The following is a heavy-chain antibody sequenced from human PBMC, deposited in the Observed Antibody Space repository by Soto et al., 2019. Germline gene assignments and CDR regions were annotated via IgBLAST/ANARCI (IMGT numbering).Heavy chain of an antibody. Sequence: SETLSLTCTVSGGSISSYYLSWIRQPPGKGLEWIGYIYYSGSTNYNPSLKSRVTISVDTSKNQFSLKLSSVTAADTAVYYCARLQQGSYYYYMDVWGKGTTVTVSS. J-gene: IGHJ6*03. D-gene: IGHD5-18*01. V-gene: IGHV4-59*08. CDR3: ARLQQGSYYYYMDV. CDR2: IYYSGST. CDR1: GGSISSYY.